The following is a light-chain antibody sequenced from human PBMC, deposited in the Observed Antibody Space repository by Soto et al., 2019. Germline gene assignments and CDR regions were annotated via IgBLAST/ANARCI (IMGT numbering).Light chain of an antibody. Sequence: DIHMTQSPSTLSASVGERVTITCRASESISSWLAWYQQKPGKAPKLLIYDDSRLERGVQSRFSGSGSGTEFTLTISSLQPDDFAAYYCQKYYSYSETFGQGNKGDI. CDR3: QKYYSYSET. CDR1: ESISSW. V-gene: IGKV1-5*01. CDR2: DDS. J-gene: IGKJ1*01.